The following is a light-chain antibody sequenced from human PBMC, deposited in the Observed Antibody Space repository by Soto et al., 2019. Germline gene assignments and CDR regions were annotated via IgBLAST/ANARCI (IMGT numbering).Light chain of an antibody. CDR2: EVI. Sequence: QSALTQPASVTGSPGQSITISCTGTSSDIGRYDYVSWFQQHPGRAPRLLIYEVINRPSGVSTRFSGSKSGNTASLTISGLQTEDEADFYCCSFTSSKNWVFGGGTKLTVL. CDR1: SSDIGRYDY. V-gene: IGLV2-14*01. CDR3: CSFTSSKNWV. J-gene: IGLJ3*02.